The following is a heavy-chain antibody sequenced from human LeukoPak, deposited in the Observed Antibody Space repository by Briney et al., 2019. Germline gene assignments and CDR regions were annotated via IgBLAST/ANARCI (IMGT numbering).Heavy chain of an antibody. Sequence: SETLSLTCTVSGGSISSYYWSWIRQPAGKGLEWIGRIYTSGSTNYNPSLKSRVTMSVDTSKNQFSLKLSSVTAADTAVYYCAREVADGDYEFSNWFDPWGQGTLVTVSS. CDR2: IYTSGST. D-gene: IGHD4-17*01. J-gene: IGHJ5*02. CDR3: AREVADGDYEFSNWFDP. CDR1: GGSISSYY. V-gene: IGHV4-4*07.